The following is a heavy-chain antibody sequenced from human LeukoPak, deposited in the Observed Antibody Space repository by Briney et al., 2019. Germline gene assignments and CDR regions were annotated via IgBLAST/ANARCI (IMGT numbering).Heavy chain of an antibody. J-gene: IGHJ4*02. Sequence: GGPLRLSCAASGFTFSSYAMSWVRQAPGKGLKWVSAISGSGGSTYYADSVKGRFTISRDNSKNTLYLQMNSLRAEDTAVYYCARDRYDSSGYLGVFDYWGQGTLVTVSS. CDR3: ARDRYDSSGYLGVFDY. CDR1: GFTFSSYA. D-gene: IGHD3-22*01. CDR2: ISGSGGST. V-gene: IGHV3-23*01.